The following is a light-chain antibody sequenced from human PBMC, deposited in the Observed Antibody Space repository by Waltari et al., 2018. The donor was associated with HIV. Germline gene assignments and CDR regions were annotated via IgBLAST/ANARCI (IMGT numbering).Light chain of an antibody. CDR1: QRISTN. Sequence: VMTQSPATLSVSPGDRATLSCKTSQRISTNLAWYQQKPGQVPRLLIYGASTRATGIPDMFSGSTSGTDFTITISSLQSEDSAVYYCQQYNNWPFTFGPGTRLEIK. CDR2: GAS. CDR3: QQYNNWPFT. J-gene: IGKJ3*01. V-gene: IGKV3-15*01.